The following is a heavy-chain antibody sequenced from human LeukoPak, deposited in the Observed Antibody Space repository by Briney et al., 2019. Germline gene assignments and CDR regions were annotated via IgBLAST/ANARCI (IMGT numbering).Heavy chain of an antibody. Sequence: PSETLSLTCTVSGGSISSYYWSWIRQPPGKGLEWIGYIYYSGSTNYNPSLKSRVTISADTSKNQFSLKLSSVTAADAAVYYCARRGGAAADTEYWGQGTLATVSS. V-gene: IGHV4-59*12. CDR1: GGSISSYY. J-gene: IGHJ4*02. D-gene: IGHD6-13*01. CDR3: ARRGGAAADTEY. CDR2: IYYSGST.